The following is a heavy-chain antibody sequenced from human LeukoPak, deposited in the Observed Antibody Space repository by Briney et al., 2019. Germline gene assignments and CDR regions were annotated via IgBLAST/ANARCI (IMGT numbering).Heavy chain of an antibody. Sequence: ASVKVSCKVSGYTLTELSMHWVRQAPGKGLEWMGGFDPEDGETTYAQKFQGRVTMTEDTSTDTAYMELSSLRSEDTAVDYCATRYYGSGSYYASDAYYYYGMDVGGQGTTVTVSS. CDR3: ATRYYGSGSYYASDAYYYYGMDV. D-gene: IGHD3-10*01. CDR1: GYTLTELS. J-gene: IGHJ6*02. CDR2: FDPEDGET. V-gene: IGHV1-24*01.